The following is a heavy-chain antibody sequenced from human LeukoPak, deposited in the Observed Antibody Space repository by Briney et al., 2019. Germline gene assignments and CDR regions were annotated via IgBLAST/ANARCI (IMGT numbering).Heavy chain of an antibody. D-gene: IGHD3-10*01. V-gene: IGHV4-59*08. J-gene: IGHJ4*02. CDR2: IYYSGST. CDR3: ARIEYYGSGGYFDY. Sequence: SETLSLTCTVSGGSISSYYWSWLRQPPGKGVEGVGYIYYSGSTNYNPSLKSRVTISVDTSKNQFSLKLSSVSAADTAVYYCARIEYYGSGGYFDYWGQGTLVTVSS. CDR1: GGSISSYY.